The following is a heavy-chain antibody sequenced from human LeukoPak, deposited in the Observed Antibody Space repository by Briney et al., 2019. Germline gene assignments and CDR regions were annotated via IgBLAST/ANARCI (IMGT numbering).Heavy chain of an antibody. D-gene: IGHD3-3*01. J-gene: IGHJ4*02. CDR3: ARSYDTNFDY. CDR1: GGSIRSYY. Sequence: SETLSLTCTVSGGSIRSYYWSWIRQPPGKGLEWIGYIYFSGSTSYNPSLKSRVTISVDRSKNQFSLKLCSVAAADTAVYYCARSYDTNFDYWGQGTLVTVSS. V-gene: IGHV4-59*01. CDR2: IYFSGST.